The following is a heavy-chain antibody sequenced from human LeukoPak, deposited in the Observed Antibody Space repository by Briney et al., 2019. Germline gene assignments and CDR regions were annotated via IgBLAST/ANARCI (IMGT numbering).Heavy chain of an antibody. Sequence: ASVKVSCKASGYTFTVYYIHWVRQASGQGLEWVGWINPNSGGTNYAQKFQGRVTMTSDASIGTAYMGLSRLRSDDTAVYYCARDRDFWSGTSPFHVWGPGTMVGVSS. CDR2: INPNSGGT. CDR1: GYTFTVYY. CDR3: ARDRDFWSGTSPFHV. D-gene: IGHD3-3*01. J-gene: IGHJ3*01. V-gene: IGHV1-2*02.